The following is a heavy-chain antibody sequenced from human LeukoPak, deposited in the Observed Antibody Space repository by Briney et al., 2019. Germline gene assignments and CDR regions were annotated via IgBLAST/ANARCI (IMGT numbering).Heavy chain of an antibody. CDR1: GYSFTSYW. CDR2: IYPGDSDT. V-gene: IGHV5-51*01. Sequence: GESLKISCKGSGYSFTSYWIGWVRQMPGKGLEWMGIIYPGDSDTRYSPSFQGQVTISADKSISTAYLQWSSLKASDTAMYYCARFEERGYQLPYPAGWDQGTLVTVSS. J-gene: IGHJ4*02. CDR3: ARFEERGYQLPYPAG. D-gene: IGHD2-2*02.